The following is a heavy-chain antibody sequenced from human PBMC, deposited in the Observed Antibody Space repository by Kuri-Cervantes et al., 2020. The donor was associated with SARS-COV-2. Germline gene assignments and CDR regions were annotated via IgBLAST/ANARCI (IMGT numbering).Heavy chain of an antibody. CDR1: GYSISSGYY. CDR2: IYHGGST. V-gene: IGHV4-38-2*01. D-gene: IGHD4-17*01. J-gene: IGHJ4*02. Sequence: SETLSLTCAVSGYSISSGYYWGWIRQPPGKGLEWIGSIYHGGSTYYNPTLKSRVTISVDMSKNKFYLKLSSVTAADTAVYYYAWLTYYGVPFDYWGQGTLVTVSS. CDR3: AWLTYYGVPFDY.